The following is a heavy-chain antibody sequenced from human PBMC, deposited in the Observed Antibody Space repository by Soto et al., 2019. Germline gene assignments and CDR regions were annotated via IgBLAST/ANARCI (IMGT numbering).Heavy chain of an antibody. CDR2: ISSDGSHT. D-gene: IGHD2-2*01. CDR1: GFTFSRSA. V-gene: IGHV3-30-3*01. Sequence: GGSLRLSCAASGFTFSRSAIHWVRQAPGKGLEWVALISSDGSHTSYADSVKGRATISRDNAANTVYLLMNNLRVDDTAVYHFASARCSTACSLIXYWSLGTLVTVSS. CDR3: ASARCSTACSLIXY. J-gene: IGHJ4*02.